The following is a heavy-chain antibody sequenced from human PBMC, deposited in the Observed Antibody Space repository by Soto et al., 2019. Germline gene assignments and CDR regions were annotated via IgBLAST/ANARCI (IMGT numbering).Heavy chain of an antibody. Sequence: GGSLILSCAASGFTFSSYGMHWVRQAPGKGLEWVAVISYDGSNKYYADSVKGRFTISRDNSKNTLYLQMNSLRAEDTAVYYCAKGHPISSGWSYYFDYWGQGTLVTVSS. CDR1: GFTFSSYG. CDR2: ISYDGSNK. CDR3: AKGHPISSGWSYYFDY. J-gene: IGHJ4*02. V-gene: IGHV3-30*18. D-gene: IGHD6-19*01.